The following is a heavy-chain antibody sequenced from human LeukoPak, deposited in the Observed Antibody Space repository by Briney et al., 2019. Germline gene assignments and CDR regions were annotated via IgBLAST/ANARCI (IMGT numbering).Heavy chain of an antibody. J-gene: IGHJ6*03. CDR1: GGTFDTYI. CDR3: ARATTSQDQCYYMDV. Sequence: ASVKVSCKASGGTFDTYIIAWVRQAPEQGLEWMGRNIPMFGTTIYAQKFQDRVTITTDESSSTVYMEMSGLTSEDTAVYYCARATTSQDQCYYMDVWGKGTMVVVSS. V-gene: IGHV1-69*05. CDR2: NIPMFGTT. D-gene: IGHD1-14*01.